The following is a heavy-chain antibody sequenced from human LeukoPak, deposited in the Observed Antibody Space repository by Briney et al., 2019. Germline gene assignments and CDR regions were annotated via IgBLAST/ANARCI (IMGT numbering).Heavy chain of an antibody. D-gene: IGHD6-19*01. Sequence: GASVKVSCKASGYTFTGYYMHWVRQAPGQGLEWVGWINPNSGGTNYAQKFQGRVTMTRDTSISTAYMELSRLRSDDTAVYYCARELPGRGSGWYPGSGYYYYMDVWGKGTTVTVSS. J-gene: IGHJ6*03. CDR1: GYTFTGYY. V-gene: IGHV1-2*02. CDR2: INPNSGGT. CDR3: ARELPGRGSGWYPGSGYYYYMDV.